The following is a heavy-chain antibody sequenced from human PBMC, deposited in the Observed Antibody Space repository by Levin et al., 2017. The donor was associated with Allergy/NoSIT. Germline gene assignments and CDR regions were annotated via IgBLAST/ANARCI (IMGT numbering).Heavy chain of an antibody. J-gene: IGHJ6*02. CDR1: GFTFSNAW. V-gene: IGHV3-15*01. CDR3: TTEKLDCSGGSCYSLYDYGMDG. Sequence: KTGGSLRLSCAASGFTFSNAWMSWVRQAPGKGLEWVGRIKSKTDGGTTDYAAPVKGRFTISRDDSKNTLYLQMNSLKTEDTAVYYCTTEKLDCSGGSCYSLYDYGMDGWGQGTTVTVSS. D-gene: IGHD2-15*01. CDR2: IKSKTDGGTT.